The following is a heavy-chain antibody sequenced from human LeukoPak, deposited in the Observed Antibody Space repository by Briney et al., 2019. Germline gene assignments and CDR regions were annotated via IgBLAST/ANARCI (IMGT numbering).Heavy chain of an antibody. CDR2: INHSGST. CDR3: ARHPLLWFGESYFDY. J-gene: IGHJ4*02. Sequence: SETLSLTCAVYGGSFSGYYWSWIRQPPGKGLEWIGEINHSGSTNYNPSLKSRVTISVDTSKNQFSLKLSSVTAADTAVYYCARHPLLWFGESYFDYWGQGTLVTVSS. D-gene: IGHD3-10*01. CDR1: GGSFSGYY. V-gene: IGHV4-34*01.